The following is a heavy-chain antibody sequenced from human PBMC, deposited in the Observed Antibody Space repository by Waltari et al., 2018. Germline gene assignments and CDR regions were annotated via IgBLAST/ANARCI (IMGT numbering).Heavy chain of an antibody. CDR3: ARHKVRLPFGP. J-gene: IGHJ5*02. CDR2: INHSGNT. Sequence: QVQLQQWGAGLLKPSETLSLTCAVYGGSFSGYYWSWIRQPPGKGLEWIGEINHSGNTNYNPSLKSRFTISVDTSKNQFSLKLSSVTAADTAVYYCARHKVRLPFGPWGQGTLVTVSS. CDR1: GGSFSGYY. D-gene: IGHD4-17*01. V-gene: IGHV4-34*01.